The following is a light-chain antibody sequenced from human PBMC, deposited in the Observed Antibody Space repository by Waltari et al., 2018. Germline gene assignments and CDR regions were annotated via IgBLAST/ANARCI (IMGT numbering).Light chain of an antibody. CDR1: QSIGRS. V-gene: IGKV3-20*01. CDR3: QKYERLPAT. J-gene: IGKJ1*01. CDR2: DIS. Sequence: EIVLTQSPGTLSLSLGDRAPLSCRAMQSIGRSVVWYQQRPGQAPRLLIYDISRRATGIPDRFSGSGYGTDFSLTISRLEPEDFAVYYCQKYERLPATFGQGTTVEIK.